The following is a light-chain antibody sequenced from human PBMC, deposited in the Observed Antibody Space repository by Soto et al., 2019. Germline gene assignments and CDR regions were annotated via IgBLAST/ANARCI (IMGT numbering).Light chain of an antibody. J-gene: IGKJ1*01. V-gene: IGKV1-33*01. CDR1: QDISNY. CDR3: QQYDNLPWT. Sequence: DIQMTQSPSSLSASVGDRVTITCQASQDISNYLNWYQQKPGKAPKLLIYDASNLETGVPSRFSGSGSGTAFTFTISSLQPEDIATYYCQQYDNLPWTFRQGTKVEIK. CDR2: DAS.